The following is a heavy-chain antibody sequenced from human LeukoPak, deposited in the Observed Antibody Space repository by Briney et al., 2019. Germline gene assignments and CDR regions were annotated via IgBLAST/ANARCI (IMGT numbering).Heavy chain of an antibody. D-gene: IGHD3-3*01. Sequence: GGSLRLSCAASGFTFNTYSMNWARQAPGKGLEWVSSIDSSSGYMFYADSVKGRFIISRDNAKNSLYLQMNSLRAEDTAVYYCAKAGRDYDFWSGHTYYYYYMDVWGKGTTVTVSS. CDR1: GFTFNTYS. J-gene: IGHJ6*03. CDR3: AKAGRDYDFWSGHTYYYYYMDV. CDR2: IDSSSGYM. V-gene: IGHV3-21*04.